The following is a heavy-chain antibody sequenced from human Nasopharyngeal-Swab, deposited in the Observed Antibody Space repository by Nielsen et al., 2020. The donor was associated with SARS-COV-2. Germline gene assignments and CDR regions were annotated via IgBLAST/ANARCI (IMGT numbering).Heavy chain of an antibody. V-gene: IGHV4-59*08. CDR1: GGSISSYY. Sequence: SETLSLTCTVSGGSISSYYWSWIRQPPGKGLEWIGYIYYSGSTNSNPSLKSRVTISVDTSKNQFSLKLSSVTAADTAVYYCARHPGYCSGGSCYSRWFDPWGQGTLVTVSS. CDR3: ARHPGYCSGGSCYSRWFDP. D-gene: IGHD2-15*01. J-gene: IGHJ5*02. CDR2: IYYSGST.